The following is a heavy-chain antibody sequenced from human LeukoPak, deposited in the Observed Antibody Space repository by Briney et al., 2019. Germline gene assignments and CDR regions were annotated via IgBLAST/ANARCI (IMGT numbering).Heavy chain of an antibody. CDR3: ARAARGRTISSYYFEY. CDR2: IYHSGST. D-gene: IGHD1-1*01. Sequence: PSETLSLTCAVSGYSISSGYYWGWIRQPPGKGLEWIGSIYHSGSTYYNPSLKSRVTISVDTSKNQFSLKLSSVTAADTAVYYCARAARGRTISSYYFEYWGQGTLVTVSS. CDR1: GYSISSGYY. J-gene: IGHJ4*02. V-gene: IGHV4-38-2*01.